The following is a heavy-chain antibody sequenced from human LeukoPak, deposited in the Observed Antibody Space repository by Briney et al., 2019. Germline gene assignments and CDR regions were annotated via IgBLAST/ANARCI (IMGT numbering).Heavy chain of an antibody. CDR2: IIPIFGTA. Sequence: VASVKVSCKASGGTFSSYAISWVRQAPGQGLEWMGGIIPIFGTADYAQKFQGGVTITTDESTSTAYMELSSLRSEDTAVYYCARGMVRGVPGPYFDYWGQGTLVTVSS. D-gene: IGHD3-10*01. J-gene: IGHJ4*02. CDR1: GGTFSSYA. CDR3: ARGMVRGVPGPYFDY. V-gene: IGHV1-69*05.